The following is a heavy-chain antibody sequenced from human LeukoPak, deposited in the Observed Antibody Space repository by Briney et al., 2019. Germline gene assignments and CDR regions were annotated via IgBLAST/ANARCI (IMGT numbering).Heavy chain of an antibody. D-gene: IGHD5-12*01. J-gene: IGHJ3*02. CDR3: ARGQVHSGYDSLGGAFDI. Sequence: SETLSLTCAVYGGSFSGYYWSWIRQPPGKGLEWIGEINHSGSTNYNPSLKSRVTISVDTSKNQFSLKLSSATAADTAVYYCARGQVHSGYDSLGGAFDIWGQGTMVTVSS. CDR2: INHSGST. V-gene: IGHV4-34*01. CDR1: GGSFSGYY.